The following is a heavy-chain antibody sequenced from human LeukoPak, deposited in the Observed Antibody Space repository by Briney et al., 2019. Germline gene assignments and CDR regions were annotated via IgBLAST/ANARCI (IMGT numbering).Heavy chain of an antibody. CDR2: INRDGSVT. Sequence: PGGSLRLSCAASGFTFSAFWMHWVRQVPGKGPVWVSRINRDGSVTEYAGSVQGRFTVSRDNAKNMLYLQMNSLRVDDTAVYYCERDFNPTYQPLTYFDYWGQGTVVAVSS. J-gene: IGHJ4*02. D-gene: IGHD2-21*01. CDR3: ERDFNPTYQPLTYFDY. CDR1: GFTFSAFW. V-gene: IGHV3-74*03.